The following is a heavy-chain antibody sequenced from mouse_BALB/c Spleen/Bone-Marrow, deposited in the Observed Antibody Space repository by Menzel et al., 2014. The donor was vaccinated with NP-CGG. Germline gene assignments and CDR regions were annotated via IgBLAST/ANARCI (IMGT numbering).Heavy chain of an antibody. D-gene: IGHD1-1*01. Sequence: AYISSGGGSTYYPDTVKGRFTISRDNAKNTLYLQTSSLKSEDTAMYYCAREVLRDYFDYWGQGTTLTVSS. CDR3: AREVLRDYFDY. J-gene: IGHJ2*01. V-gene: IGHV5-12-1*01. CDR2: ISSGGGST.